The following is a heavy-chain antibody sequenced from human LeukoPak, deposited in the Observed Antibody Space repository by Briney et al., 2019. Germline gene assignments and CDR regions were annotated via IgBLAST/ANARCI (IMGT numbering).Heavy chain of an antibody. Sequence: SETLSLTCTVSGGSISSYYWSWIRQPAGKGLEWIGRIYSSGSTNYNPSLKSRVTMSVDTSKNQFSLKLSSVTAADTAVYYCARVAILGVVEYYFDYWGQGTLVPVSS. D-gene: IGHD3-3*01. CDR2: IYSSGST. V-gene: IGHV4-4*07. CDR1: GGSISSYY. CDR3: ARVAILGVVEYYFDY. J-gene: IGHJ4*02.